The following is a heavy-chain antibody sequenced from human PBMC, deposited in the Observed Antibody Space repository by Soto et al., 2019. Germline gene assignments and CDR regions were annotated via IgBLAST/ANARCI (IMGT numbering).Heavy chain of an antibody. Sequence: QVQLVQSGAEMKKPGSSVKVSCQPSGRTFNTYAMNWVRQAPGQGPEWMGAISPMFGAANYAPKFQGRVTMTADESTGTSYMQLSSLTSEDTALYFCAREVQVHTPAFVYWGQGTLVTVSS. J-gene: IGHJ4*02. D-gene: IGHD3-10*01. CDR2: ISPMFGAA. CDR1: GRTFNTYA. V-gene: IGHV1-69*19. CDR3: AREVQVHTPAFVY.